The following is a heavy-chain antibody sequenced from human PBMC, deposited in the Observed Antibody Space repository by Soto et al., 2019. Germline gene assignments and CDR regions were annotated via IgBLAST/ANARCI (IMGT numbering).Heavy chain of an antibody. J-gene: IGHJ3*02. D-gene: IGHD4-17*01. CDR1: GYTFTSYA. CDR3: ARWGDYDVMGAFDI. V-gene: IGHV1-3*01. Sequence: QVQLVQSGAEVKKPGASVKVSCKASGYTFTSYAMHWVRQAPGQRLEWMGWINAGNGNTKYSQKFQGRVTITRDTSASTAYMELSSLRSEDTAVYYCARWGDYDVMGAFDIWGQGTMVTVSS. CDR2: INAGNGNT.